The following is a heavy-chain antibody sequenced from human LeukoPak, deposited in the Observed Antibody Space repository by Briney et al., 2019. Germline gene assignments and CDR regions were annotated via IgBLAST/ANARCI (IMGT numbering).Heavy chain of an antibody. Sequence: SETLSLTCTVSGGSISIYYWNWIRQPPGKGPEWIGCISDTGTTKYNPAFKSRVTISVDTSKNQFSLKLTSVTAADTAVYFCATGYYEPFEKWGQGTLVSVSS. V-gene: IGHV4-59*01. D-gene: IGHD3-22*01. J-gene: IGHJ4*02. CDR3: ATGYYEPFEK. CDR2: ISDTGTT. CDR1: GGSISIYY.